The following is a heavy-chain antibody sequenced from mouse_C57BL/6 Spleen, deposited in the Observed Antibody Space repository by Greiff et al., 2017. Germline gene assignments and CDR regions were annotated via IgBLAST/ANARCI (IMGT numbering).Heavy chain of an antibody. D-gene: IGHD1-1*01. CDR3: AREGDGSAGAMDY. CDR2: INYDGSST. CDR1: GFTFSDYY. J-gene: IGHJ4*01. V-gene: IGHV5-16*01. Sequence: EVNVVESEGGLVQPGSSMKLSCTASGFTFSDYYMAWVRQVPEKGLEWVANINYDGSSTYYLDSLKSRFIISRDNAKNILYLQMSSLKSEDTATYYCAREGDGSAGAMDYWGQGTSVTVSS.